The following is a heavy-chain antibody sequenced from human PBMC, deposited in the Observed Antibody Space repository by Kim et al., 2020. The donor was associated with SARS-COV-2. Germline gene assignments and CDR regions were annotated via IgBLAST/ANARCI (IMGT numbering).Heavy chain of an antibody. CDR1: GFTFSNYA. D-gene: IGHD1-1*01. CDR3: AKASWNDGRNYFDY. V-gene: IGHV3-23*01. J-gene: IGHJ4*02. CDR2: ITGSGGST. Sequence: GGSLRLSCTASGFTFSNYAMSWVRQAPGKGLEWVSAITGSGGSTYYADSVKGRFTISRDNSKNTLFLQMNSLRAEDTAVYYCAKASWNDGRNYFDYWGQGTPVTVSS.